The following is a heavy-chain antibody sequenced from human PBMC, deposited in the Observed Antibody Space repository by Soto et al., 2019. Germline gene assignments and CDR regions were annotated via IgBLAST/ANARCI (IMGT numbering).Heavy chain of an antibody. Sequence: QLRLQEAGPGLVKPSETLSLTCTVSGGSISSSSYYWCWIRQPPGKGPEWIGAIYFNGNTYSNPYLTGRVTMSVDTSKKQFSLKLSSATAADTAMYYCARQTGVFGHYFDYLGQGTLVTVSS. CDR1: GGSISSSSYY. J-gene: IGHJ4*02. CDR3: ARQTGVFGHYFDY. D-gene: IGHD3-16*01. CDR2: IYFNGNT. V-gene: IGHV4-39*01.